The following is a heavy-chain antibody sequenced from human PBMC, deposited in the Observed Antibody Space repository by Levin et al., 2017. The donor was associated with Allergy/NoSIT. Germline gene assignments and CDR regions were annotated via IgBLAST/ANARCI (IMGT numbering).Heavy chain of an antibody. CDR2: INPNSGGT. J-gene: IGHJ3*02. V-gene: IGHV1-2*02. D-gene: IGHD3-10*01. Sequence: ASVKVSCKASGYTFTGYYMHWVRQAPGQGLEWMGWINPNSGGTNYAQKFQGRVTMTRDTSISTAYMELSRLRSDDTAVYYCARPTLGFGEVYAFDIWGQGTMVTVSS. CDR3: ARPTLGFGEVYAFDI. CDR1: GYTFTGYY.